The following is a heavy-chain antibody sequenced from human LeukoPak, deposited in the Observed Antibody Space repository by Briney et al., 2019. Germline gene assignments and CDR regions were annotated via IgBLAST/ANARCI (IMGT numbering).Heavy chain of an antibody. CDR2: IYYSGCT. V-gene: IGHV4-59*01. J-gene: IGHJ4*02. Sequence: PSETLSLTCTVSGGSISSYYWSWLRQPPGKGLEWIGYIYYSGCTNYNPSLKSRVTISVDTSKNQFSLKLSSVTAADTAVYYCASMGGSGSLDYWGQGTLVTVSS. D-gene: IGHD3-10*01. CDR1: GGSISSYY. CDR3: ASMGGSGSLDY.